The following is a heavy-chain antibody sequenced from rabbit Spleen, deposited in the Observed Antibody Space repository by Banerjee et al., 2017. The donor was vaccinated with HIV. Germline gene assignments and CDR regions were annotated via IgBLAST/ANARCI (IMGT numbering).Heavy chain of an antibody. J-gene: IGHJ3*01. V-gene: IGHV1S40*01. CDR1: GFSFNSGYD. CDR3: ARSGPGATGGGVGFAL. Sequence: QSLEESGGGLVKPGASLTLTCKASGFSFNSGYDMCWVRQAPGKGLEWVACAYAGSSGSTYSATWAKGRFTISKTSSTTVTLQMTSLTAADTATYFCARSGPGATGGGVGFALWGQGTLVTVS. D-gene: IGHD3-1*01. CDR2: AYAGSSGST.